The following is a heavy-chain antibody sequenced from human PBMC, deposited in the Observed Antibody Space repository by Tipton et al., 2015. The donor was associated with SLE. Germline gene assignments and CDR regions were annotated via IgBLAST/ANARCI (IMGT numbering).Heavy chain of an antibody. D-gene: IGHD4-17*01. CDR3: ARSLRPTGDWYPDL. CDR1: GGSISGYY. Sequence: TLSLTCTVSGGSISGYYWSWTRQPPGKGLEWIGHVDYSGATDYSPALKSRVTLLVDTSKNQFSLRLSSVTAADTAVYYCARSLRPTGDWYPDLWGRGTLVIVSS. J-gene: IGHJ2*01. V-gene: IGHV4-59*01. CDR2: VDYSGAT.